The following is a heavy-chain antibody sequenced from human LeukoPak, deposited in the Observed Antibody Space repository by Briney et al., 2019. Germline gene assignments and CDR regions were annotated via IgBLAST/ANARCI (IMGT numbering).Heavy chain of an antibody. J-gene: IGHJ4*02. CDR3: ARDSRNSGELRWWDY. CDR2: IYTSGST. V-gene: IGHV4-4*07. CDR1: GGSISSYY. Sequence: PSETLSLTCTVSGGSISSYYWSWIRQPAGKGLEWIGRIYTSGSTNYNPSLKSRVTMSVGTSKNQFSLKLSSVTAADTAVYYCARDSRNSGELRWWDYWGQGTLVTVPS. D-gene: IGHD1-26*01.